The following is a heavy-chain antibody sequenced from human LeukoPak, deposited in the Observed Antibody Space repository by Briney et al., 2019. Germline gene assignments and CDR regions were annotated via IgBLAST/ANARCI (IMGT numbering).Heavy chain of an antibody. J-gene: IGHJ6*03. Sequence: SETLSLTCAVYGGSFSGYYWTWIRQTPEKGLGWIGEMNPSGSTSYNTSLKSRVTISVDTSKNQFSLKLSSVTAADTAVYYCARGRQDVTMIVVVMTAVSYYLDVWGKGTTVTVS. V-gene: IGHV4-34*01. CDR3: ARGRQDVTMIVVVMTAVSYYLDV. CDR2: MNPSGST. D-gene: IGHD3-22*01. CDR1: GGSFSGYY.